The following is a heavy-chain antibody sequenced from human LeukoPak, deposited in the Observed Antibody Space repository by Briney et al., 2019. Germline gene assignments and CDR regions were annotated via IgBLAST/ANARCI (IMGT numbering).Heavy chain of an antibody. CDR3: ARVASGYDGTSFDY. CDR2: ISSNGGST. CDR1: GFTFSSYA. Sequence: GGSLRLSCAASGFTFSSYAMHWVRQAPGKGLEYVSAISSNGGSTYYANSVKGRFTISRDNSKNTLYLQMGSLRAEDMAVYYCARVASGYDGTSFDYWGQGTLVTVSS. J-gene: IGHJ4*02. D-gene: IGHD5-12*01. V-gene: IGHV3-64*01.